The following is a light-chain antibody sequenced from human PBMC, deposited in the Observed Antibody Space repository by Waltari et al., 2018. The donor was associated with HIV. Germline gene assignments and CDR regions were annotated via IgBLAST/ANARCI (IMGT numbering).Light chain of an antibody. CDR1: KRVSSTI. CDR2: AAS. J-gene: IGKJ5*01. CDR3: QQYGGSPPVT. V-gene: IGKV3-20*01. Sequence: EVVLTQSPVPLSLSPGERATLSCTASKRVSSTILAWYQQTPGQAPRLLIYAASSRATGIPDRFSGSGSGTDFTLTISRLEPEDFAVYYCQQYGGSPPVTFGQGTRLEIK.